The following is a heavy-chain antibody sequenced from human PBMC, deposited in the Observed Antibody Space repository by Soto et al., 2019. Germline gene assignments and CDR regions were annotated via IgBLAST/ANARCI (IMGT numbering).Heavy chain of an antibody. CDR2: IYYSGST. V-gene: IGHV4-31*03. CDR1: GGSISSGGYY. J-gene: IGHJ6*02. D-gene: IGHD6-6*01. CDR3: ARDRPFYSSSSDGMDV. Sequence: SETLSLTCTVSGGSISSGGYYWSWIRQHPGKGLEWIGYIYYSGSTYYNPSLKSRVTISVDTSKNQFSLKLSSVTAADTAVYYCARDRPFYSSSSDGMDVWGQGTTVTVSS.